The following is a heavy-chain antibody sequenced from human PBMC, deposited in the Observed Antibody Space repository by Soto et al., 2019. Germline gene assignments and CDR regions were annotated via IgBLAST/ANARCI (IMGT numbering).Heavy chain of an antibody. Sequence: SETLSLTCTVSGGSIRTYPWTWLRQPAGKTLEWIGDISTTGGTNYNPSLKGRVTMSVDTSNNQFSLHLTSVTAADTAIYYCARVWYSKTGGSDPWGQGTLVTVSS. D-gene: IGHD1-26*01. CDR3: ARVWYSKTGGSDP. J-gene: IGHJ5*02. V-gene: IGHV4-4*07. CDR2: ISTTGGT. CDR1: GGSIRTYP.